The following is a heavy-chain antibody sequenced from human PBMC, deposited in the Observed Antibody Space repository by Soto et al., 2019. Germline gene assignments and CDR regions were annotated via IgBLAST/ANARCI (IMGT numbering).Heavy chain of an antibody. D-gene: IGHD1-26*01. CDR1: GGTFSSYA. CDR3: ARDRSPGKPPLLSYYGMDV. Sequence: SVKVSCKASGGTFSSYAISWVRQAPGQGLEWMGGIIPIFGTANYAQKFQGRVTITADESTSTAYMELSSLRSEDTAVYYCARDRSPGKPPLLSYYGMDVWGQGTTVTVSS. V-gene: IGHV1-69*13. J-gene: IGHJ6*02. CDR2: IIPIFGTA.